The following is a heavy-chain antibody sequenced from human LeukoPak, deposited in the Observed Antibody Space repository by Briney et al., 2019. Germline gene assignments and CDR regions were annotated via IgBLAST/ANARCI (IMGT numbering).Heavy chain of an antibody. Sequence: ASVKVSCKASGYRFTSYGISWVRQAPGQGLEWMGWISAYNGNTNYAQKLQGRVTMTTDTSTSTAYMELRSLRSDDTAVYYCARGGDGDILAGLVFDYWGQGTLVTVSS. J-gene: IGHJ4*02. CDR3: ARGGDGDILAGLVFDY. CDR1: GYRFTSYG. D-gene: IGHD3-9*01. V-gene: IGHV1-18*01. CDR2: ISAYNGNT.